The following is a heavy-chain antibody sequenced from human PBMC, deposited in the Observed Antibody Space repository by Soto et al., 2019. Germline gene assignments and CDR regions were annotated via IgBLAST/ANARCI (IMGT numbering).Heavy chain of an antibody. V-gene: IGHV4-39*01. CDR1: GGSISSSSYY. CDR2: IYYSGST. J-gene: IGHJ5*02. D-gene: IGHD3-3*02. CDR3: ASPKIAFYNWFDP. Sequence: PSETLSLTCTVSGGSISSSSYYWGWIRQPPGKGLEWIGSIYYSGSTYYNTSLKSRVTISVDTSKNKFSLKLNSVTAADTAVYYCASPKIAFYNWFDPWGQGTLVTVSS.